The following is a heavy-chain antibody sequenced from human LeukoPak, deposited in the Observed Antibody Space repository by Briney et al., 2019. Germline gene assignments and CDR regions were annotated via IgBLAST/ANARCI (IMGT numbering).Heavy chain of an antibody. CDR2: IIPIFGTA. CDR3: ASTTVTARFDY. V-gene: IGHV1-69*13. J-gene: IGHJ4*02. CDR1: GYTFTSYG. Sequence: GASVKVSCKASGYTFTSYGISWVRQAPGQGLEWMGGIIPIFGTANYAQKFQGRVTITADESTSTAYMELSSLRSEDTAVYYCASTTVTARFDYWGQGTLVTVSS. D-gene: IGHD4-17*01.